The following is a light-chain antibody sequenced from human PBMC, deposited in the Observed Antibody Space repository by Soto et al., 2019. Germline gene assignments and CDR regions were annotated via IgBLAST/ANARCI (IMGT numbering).Light chain of an antibody. CDR1: SGAVTSGLH. J-gene: IGLJ2*01. CDR2: DTN. Sequence: QAVVTQEPSLTVSPGGTVTLTCGSSSGAVTSGLHPDWFQQKPGQDPRTLIYDTNNKHSWTPARFSGSLLGGKAALTLSGTQSDDEAESYCFLSYSGVVVFGGGTKLTVL. CDR3: FLSYSGVVV. V-gene: IGLV7-46*01.